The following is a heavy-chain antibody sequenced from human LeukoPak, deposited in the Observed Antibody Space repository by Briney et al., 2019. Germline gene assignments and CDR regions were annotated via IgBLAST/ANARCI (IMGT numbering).Heavy chain of an antibody. D-gene: IGHD3-3*01. Sequence: GGSLRLSCAASGFTFSNYWMSWVRQAPGRGLEWVANIKQDGSEKYSVNSVKGRFTISRDNAKNSLYLQMNRLKTEDTAVYYCTSGQLRFLEWDHDYWGQGTLVTVSS. J-gene: IGHJ4*02. CDR3: TSGQLRFLEWDHDY. CDR2: IKQDGSEK. CDR1: GFTFSNYW. V-gene: IGHV3-7*03.